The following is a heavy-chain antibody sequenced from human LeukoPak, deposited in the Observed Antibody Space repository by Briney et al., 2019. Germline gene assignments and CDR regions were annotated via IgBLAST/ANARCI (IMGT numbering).Heavy chain of an antibody. J-gene: IGHJ5*02. CDR3: ARGSRSTWFDP. V-gene: IGHV3-20*01. CDR2: INWNGGST. CDR1: GFTFDDYG. Sequence: PGGSLRLSCAASGFTFDDYGMSWVRQAPGKGLEWVSGINWNGGSTGYADSVKGRFTVSRDNAKNSLYLQMNSLRAEDTALYHCARGSRSTWFDPWGQGTLVTVSS. D-gene: IGHD6-6*01.